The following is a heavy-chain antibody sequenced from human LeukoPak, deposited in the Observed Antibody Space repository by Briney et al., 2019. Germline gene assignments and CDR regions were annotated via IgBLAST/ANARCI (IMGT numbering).Heavy chain of an antibody. Sequence: SVKVSCKASGGTFSSYAISWVRQAPGQGLEWMGGIIPIFGTANYAQKFQGRVTITADKSTSTAYMELSSLRSDDTAVYYCARVRIFGVVTIYYYYMDVWGKGTTVTVSS. V-gene: IGHV1-69*06. J-gene: IGHJ6*03. D-gene: IGHD3-3*01. CDR1: GGTFSSYA. CDR2: IIPIFGTA. CDR3: ARVRIFGVVTIYYYYMDV.